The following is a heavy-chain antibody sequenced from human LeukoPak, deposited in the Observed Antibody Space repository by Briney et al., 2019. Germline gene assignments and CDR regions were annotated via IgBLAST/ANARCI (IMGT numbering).Heavy chain of an antibody. CDR2: IYHSGGT. CDR1: GGSISSSNW. V-gene: IGHV4-4*02. J-gene: IGHJ6*03. CDR3: ARDGGPLGGQYYYMDV. Sequence: SETLSLTCAVSGGSISSSNWWSWVRQPPGKGLEWIGEIYHSGGTNYNPSLKSRVTISVDTSNNQFSLKLSSVTAADTAVYYCARDGGPLGGQYYYMDVWGKGTTVTVSS. D-gene: IGHD3-16*01.